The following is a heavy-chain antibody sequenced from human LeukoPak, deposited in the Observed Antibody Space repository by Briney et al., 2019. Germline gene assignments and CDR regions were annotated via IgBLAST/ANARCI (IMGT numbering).Heavy chain of an antibody. J-gene: IGHJ6*03. D-gene: IGHD3-10*01. V-gene: IGHV4-34*01. Sequence: PSVTLSPTCAVYGGSFSGYYWSWIRQPPGKGLEWIGEINHSGSTNYNPSLKSRVTISVDTSKNQFSLKLSSVTAADTAVYYCARGNPPYGSGSYVPYYMDVWGKGTTVIVSS. CDR2: INHSGST. CDR3: ARGNPPYGSGSYVPYYMDV. CDR1: GGSFSGYY.